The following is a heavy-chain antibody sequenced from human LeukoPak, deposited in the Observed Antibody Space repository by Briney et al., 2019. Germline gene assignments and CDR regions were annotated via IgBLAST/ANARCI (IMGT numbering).Heavy chain of an antibody. Sequence: GGSLRLSCAPSGFTFSSYAMHWVRQAPGKGLKWVAVISYDGSNKDYADSVKGRFTISRDNSKNTLYLQMNSLRAEDTAVYYCARDRGFYSRSGTDAFDIWGQGTMVTVSS. J-gene: IGHJ3*02. CDR1: GFTFSSYA. CDR3: ARDRGFYSRSGTDAFDI. V-gene: IGHV3-30-3*01. CDR2: ISYDGSNK. D-gene: IGHD2-15*01.